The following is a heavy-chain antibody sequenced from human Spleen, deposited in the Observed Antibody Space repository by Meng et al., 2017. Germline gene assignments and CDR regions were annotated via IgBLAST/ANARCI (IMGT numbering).Heavy chain of an antibody. Sequence: GESLKISCAASGFSVSHNYMSWVRQAPGKGLEWMANIKQDGSEKYYMDSVKGRFTISRDNAKNSLYLQINSLRVEDTAVYYCARVVPAAPYVYFDYWGQGTLVTVSS. D-gene: IGHD2-2*01. CDR3: ARVVPAAPYVYFDY. V-gene: IGHV3-7*04. J-gene: IGHJ4*02. CDR2: IKQDGSEK. CDR1: GFSVSHNY.